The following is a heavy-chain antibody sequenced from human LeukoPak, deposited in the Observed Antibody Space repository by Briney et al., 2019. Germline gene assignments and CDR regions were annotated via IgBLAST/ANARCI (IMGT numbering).Heavy chain of an antibody. CDR1: GFTFSDYY. V-gene: IGHV3-11*06. D-gene: IGHD6-6*01. CDR3: VRGSRKPLVDY. Sequence: PGGSLRLSCAASGFTFSDYYMSWIRQAPGKGLEWVSYISSSSSYTNYADSVKGRFTISRDNAKNSLYLQMNSLRAEDTAVYYCVRGSRKPLVDYWGQGTLVTVSS. J-gene: IGHJ4*02. CDR2: ISSSSSYT.